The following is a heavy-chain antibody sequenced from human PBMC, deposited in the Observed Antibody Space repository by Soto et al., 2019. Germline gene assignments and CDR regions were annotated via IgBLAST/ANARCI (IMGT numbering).Heavy chain of an antibody. CDR1: GFTFDDYA. Sequence: DVQLVESGGGLVQPGRSLRLSCAASGFTFDDYAMHWVRQAPGKGLEWVSGISWNSGSIGYADSVKGRFTISRDNAKNSLYLQMNSLRAEDTALYYCAKAGVGYSNLIDYYYYYMDVWGKGTTVTVSS. D-gene: IGHD4-4*01. V-gene: IGHV3-9*01. J-gene: IGHJ6*03. CDR2: ISWNSGSI. CDR3: AKAGVGYSNLIDYYYYYMDV.